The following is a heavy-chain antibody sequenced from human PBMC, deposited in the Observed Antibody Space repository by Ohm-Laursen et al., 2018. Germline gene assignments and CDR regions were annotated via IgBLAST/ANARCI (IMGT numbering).Heavy chain of an antibody. Sequence: SLRLSCSASGFAFNSYGMNWVRQAPGKGLEWISYISETGSHIYDADSMRGRFTVARDNAKNLLYLQLNSLRVEDTAVYYCARDSSRRAREGGMDVWGQGTMVTVSS. CDR2: ISETGSHI. V-gene: IGHV3-21*01. CDR1: GFAFNSYG. J-gene: IGHJ6*02. CDR3: ARDSSRRAREGGMDV. D-gene: IGHD6-6*01.